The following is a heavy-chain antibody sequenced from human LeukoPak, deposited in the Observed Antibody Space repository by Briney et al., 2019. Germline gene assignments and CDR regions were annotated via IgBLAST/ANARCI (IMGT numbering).Heavy chain of an antibody. V-gene: IGHV3-21*01. CDR3: ARMDSYSSGYYY. D-gene: IGHD3-22*01. J-gene: IGHJ4*02. CDR2: ITTSSSYI. Sequence: GGSLRLSCAASGFTFSRYSMNWVRQAPGKGLEWVSSITTSSSYIYYADSVKGRFTISRDNAKNTLYLQMNSLRAEDTAVYYCARMDSYSSGYYYWGQGTLVTVSS. CDR1: GFTFSRYS.